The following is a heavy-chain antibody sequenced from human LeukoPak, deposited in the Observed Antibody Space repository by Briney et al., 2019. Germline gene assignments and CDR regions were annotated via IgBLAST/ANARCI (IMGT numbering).Heavy chain of an antibody. J-gene: IGHJ3*02. CDR1: GFTFSSYA. Sequence: GGSLRLSCAASGFTFSSYAMSWVRQAPGKGLEWVSTIGVSGGATYYADSVKGRFTIPRDNSRNTLYLQMNSLRAEDTAVYYCAKAIMGAILHAFDIWGQGTMATVSS. CDR3: AKAIMGAILHAFDI. D-gene: IGHD1-26*01. V-gene: IGHV3-23*01. CDR2: IGVSGGAT.